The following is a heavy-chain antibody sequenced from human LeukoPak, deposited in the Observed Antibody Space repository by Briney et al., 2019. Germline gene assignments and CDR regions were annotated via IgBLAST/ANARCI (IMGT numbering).Heavy chain of an antibody. CDR2: ISSLSGTI. CDR1: GFTFSSYS. Sequence: GSLRLSCAASGFTFSSYSMNWVRQAPGKGLEWVSYISSLSGTINYADSVKGRFIISRDNSKNTLYLQVNSLRAEDTAVYYCAKDLGDYYDSSGYYYADDAFDIWGQGTMVTVSS. V-gene: IGHV3-48*01. D-gene: IGHD3-22*01. CDR3: AKDLGDYYDSSGYYYADDAFDI. J-gene: IGHJ3*02.